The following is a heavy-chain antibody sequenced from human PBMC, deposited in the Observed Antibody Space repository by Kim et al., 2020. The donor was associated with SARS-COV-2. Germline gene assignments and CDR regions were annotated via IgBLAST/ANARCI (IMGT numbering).Heavy chain of an antibody. CDR3: ARGNHYDYSGGFDP. CDR1: GFTFSSYD. J-gene: IGHJ5*02. Sequence: GGSLRLSCAASGFTFSSYDMHWVRQATGKGLEWVSAIGTAGDTYYPGSVKGRFTISRENAKNSLYLQMNSLRAGDTAVYYCARGNHYDYSGGFDPWGQGTLVTVSS. D-gene: IGHD2-15*01. CDR2: IGTAGDT. V-gene: IGHV3-13*04.